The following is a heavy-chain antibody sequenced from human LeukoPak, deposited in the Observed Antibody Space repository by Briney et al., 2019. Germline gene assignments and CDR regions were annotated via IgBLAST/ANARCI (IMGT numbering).Heavy chain of an antibody. CDR2: ISESGGST. V-gene: IGHV3-23*01. CDR1: GFTFSGWT. Sequence: GGSLRLSCAASGFTFSGWTMSWVRQAPGKGLDWVSTISESGGSTYYADSVKGRFTISRDNAKNSLYLQMNSLRAEDTAVYYCARITMVRGTFDYWGQGTLVTVSS. J-gene: IGHJ4*02. D-gene: IGHD3-10*01. CDR3: ARITMVRGTFDY.